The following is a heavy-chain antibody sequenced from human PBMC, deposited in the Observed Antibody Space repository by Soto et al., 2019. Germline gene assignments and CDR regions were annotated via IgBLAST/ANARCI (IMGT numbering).Heavy chain of an antibody. Sequence: GGSLRLSCAASGFTFSSYAMSWVRQAPGKGLEWVSAISGSGGSAYYADSVKGRFTISRDNSKNTLYLQMNSLRAEDTAVYYCAKGLLGSSGYYYFDYWGQGTLVTVSS. CDR2: ISGSGGSA. J-gene: IGHJ4*02. D-gene: IGHD3-22*01. CDR3: AKGLLGSSGYYYFDY. CDR1: GFTFSSYA. V-gene: IGHV3-23*01.